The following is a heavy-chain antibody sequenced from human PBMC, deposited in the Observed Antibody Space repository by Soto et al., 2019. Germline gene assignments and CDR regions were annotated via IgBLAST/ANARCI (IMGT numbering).Heavy chain of an antibody. CDR1: GGTFSSYA. CDR3: ASPSSSWYYFDY. CDR2: IIPIFGTA. V-gene: IGHV1-69*13. D-gene: IGHD6-13*01. J-gene: IGHJ4*02. Sequence: SVKVSCKASGGTFSSYAISWVRQAPGQGLEWMGGIIPIFGTANYAQMFQGRVTITADESTSTAYMELSSLRSEDTAVYYCASPSSSWYYFDYWGQGTLVTVSS.